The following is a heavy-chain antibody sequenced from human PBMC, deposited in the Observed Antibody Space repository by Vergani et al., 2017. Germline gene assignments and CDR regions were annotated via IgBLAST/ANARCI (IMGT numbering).Heavy chain of an antibody. CDR2: INHSGST. Sequence: QVQLQQWGAGLLKPSETLSLTCAVYGGSFSGYYWSWIRQPPGKGLEWIWEINHSGSTNYNPSLKSRVIISVDTSKNQFSLKLNSVTAADTAVYYCARGLGKWERYDYYYYMDVWGKGTTVTVSS. V-gene: IGHV4-34*01. J-gene: IGHJ6*03. CDR3: ARGLGKWERYDYYYYMDV. D-gene: IGHD1-26*01. CDR1: GGSFSGYY.